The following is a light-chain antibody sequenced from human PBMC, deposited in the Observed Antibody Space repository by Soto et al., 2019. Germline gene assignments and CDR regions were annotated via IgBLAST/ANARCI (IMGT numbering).Light chain of an antibody. CDR2: AAS. CDR3: QQQADWPLT. Sequence: EIVLTQSPATLSLSPGERATLSCRASRSVGNNLAWYQKKPGQAPGLLIYAASTRATGIPARFSGSGSGTDFTLTISSLEPEDFAVYYCQQQADWPLTFGGGTKVEIK. J-gene: IGKJ4*01. CDR1: RSVGNN. V-gene: IGKV3-11*01.